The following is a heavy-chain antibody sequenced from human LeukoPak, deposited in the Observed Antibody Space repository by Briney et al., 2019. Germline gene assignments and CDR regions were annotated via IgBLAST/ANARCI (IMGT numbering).Heavy chain of an antibody. CDR1: GFTFSSYA. J-gene: IGHJ4*02. D-gene: IGHD5-18*01. V-gene: IGHV3-30*04. CDR2: ISYDGSDK. Sequence: GGSLRLSCAASGFTFSSYAMHWVRQAPGKGLEWLAAISYDGSDKYHADSVKGRFTISRDNSKNTLSLQMNSLRTEDTAVYYCAKEAAMGDFDYWGQGSLVTVSS. CDR3: AKEAAMGDFDY.